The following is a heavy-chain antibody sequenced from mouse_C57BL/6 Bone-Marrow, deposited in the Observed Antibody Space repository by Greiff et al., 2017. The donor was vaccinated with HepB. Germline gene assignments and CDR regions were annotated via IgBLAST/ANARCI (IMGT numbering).Heavy chain of an antibody. CDR1: GYTFTDYY. J-gene: IGHJ3*01. Sequence: QVQLKESGPELVKPGASVKISCKASGYTFTDYYINWVKQRPGQGLEWIGWIFPGSGSTYYNEKFKGKATLTVDKSSSTAYMLISSLTSEDSAVYVCERWESNDAGFAYWGQGTLVTVSA. CDR2: IFPGSGST. V-gene: IGHV1-75*01. CDR3: ERWESNDAGFAY. D-gene: IGHD2-12*01.